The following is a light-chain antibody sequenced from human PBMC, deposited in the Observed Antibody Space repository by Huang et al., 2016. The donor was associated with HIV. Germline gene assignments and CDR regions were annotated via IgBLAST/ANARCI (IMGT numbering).Light chain of an antibody. Sequence: EIVMTQSPATLSVSPGERATLSCRASQSVSSKLAWYQQKPGQAPRRLIYGASTRATGIPARFSGSGSGTEFTLTISSLQSEDFAVYYCQQYNNWKTFGQGTKVEIK. V-gene: IGKV3-15*01. CDR3: QQYNNWKT. CDR1: QSVSSK. J-gene: IGKJ1*01. CDR2: GAS.